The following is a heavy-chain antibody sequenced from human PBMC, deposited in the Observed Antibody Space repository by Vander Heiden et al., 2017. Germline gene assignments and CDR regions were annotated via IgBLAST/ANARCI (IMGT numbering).Heavy chain of an antibody. Sequence: EVQLVESGGGLVQPGRSLRLSCTASGLSVGAYAMSWVRQAPGKGLEWVDVIGSKAYGGTTEYAASMKGRFTISRDDSKSIAYLQMNSLKTEDTAVYYCTRVTVAGTLSFDYWGQGTLVTVSS. CDR3: TRVTVAGTLSFDY. J-gene: IGHJ4*02. CDR1: GLSVGAYA. D-gene: IGHD6-19*01. V-gene: IGHV3-49*04. CDR2: IGSKAYGGTT.